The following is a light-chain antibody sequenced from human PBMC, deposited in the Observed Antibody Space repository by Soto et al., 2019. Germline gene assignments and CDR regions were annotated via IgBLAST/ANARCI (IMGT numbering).Light chain of an antibody. V-gene: IGKV1-5*03. CDR2: KAS. CDR1: ENIFRW. Sequence: DIQMTQSPSNVSVSVGDRVIITCRASENIFRWLAWYHQRPGEAPRLLIQKASTLQSGVPSRFSGSGSGTDFTLTITSLQPEDFGTYYCQQYSTYRTFGQGTRV. CDR3: QQYSTYRT. J-gene: IGKJ1*01.